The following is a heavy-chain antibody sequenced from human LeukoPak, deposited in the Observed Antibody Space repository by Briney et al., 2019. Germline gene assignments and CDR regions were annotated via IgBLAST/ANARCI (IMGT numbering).Heavy chain of an antibody. CDR3: AREGGFDAFDI. D-gene: IGHD1-26*01. Sequence: GGSLRLSCAASGFTFSSYAMHWVRQAPGKGLEWVSYISSSSSTIYYADSVKGRFTISRDNAKNSLYLQMNSLRAEDTAVYYCAREGGFDAFDIWGQGTMVTVSS. V-gene: IGHV3-48*04. CDR1: GFTFSSYA. CDR2: ISSSSSTI. J-gene: IGHJ3*02.